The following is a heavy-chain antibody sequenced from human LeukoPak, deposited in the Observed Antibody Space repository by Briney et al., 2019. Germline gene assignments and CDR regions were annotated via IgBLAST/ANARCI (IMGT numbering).Heavy chain of an antibody. CDR1: GGSISSSSYY. CDR2: IYYSGIT. V-gene: IGHV4-39*07. CDR3: AREGPYSSRWYFFDY. J-gene: IGHJ4*02. D-gene: IGHD6-13*01. Sequence: SETLSLTCTVSGGSISSSSYYWGWIRQPPGKGLEWIGSIYYSGITYYNPSLKSRVAISVDTSKNQFSLKLSSVTAADTAVYYCAREGPYSSRWYFFDYWSQGTLVTVSS.